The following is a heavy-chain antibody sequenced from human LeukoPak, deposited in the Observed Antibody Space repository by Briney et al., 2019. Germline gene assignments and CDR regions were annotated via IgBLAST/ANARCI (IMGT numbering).Heavy chain of an antibody. J-gene: IGHJ3*02. V-gene: IGHV3-7*01. CDR2: IKRDGSEK. CDR3: ARDADLGTTITGAFDI. CDR1: GFTFSSYW. Sequence: PGGSLRLSCAASGFTFSSYWMSWVRQAPGKGLEWVANIKRDGSEKYYVDSVKGRFTVSRDNAKNSLYLHMNSLRAEDTAVYYCARDADLGTTITGAFDIWGQGTMVTVSS. D-gene: IGHD5-24*01.